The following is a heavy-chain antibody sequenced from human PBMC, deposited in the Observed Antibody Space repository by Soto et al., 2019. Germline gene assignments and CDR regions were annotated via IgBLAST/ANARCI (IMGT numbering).Heavy chain of an antibody. CDR3: ARAASAYSSYDNWFDP. CDR2: INPSGGST. CDR1: GYTFTSCY. V-gene: IGHV1-46*01. D-gene: IGHD6-6*01. Sequence: ASVKVSCKASGYTFTSCYMHWVRQAPGQGLEWMGIINPSGGSTSYAQKFQGRVAMTRDTSTSTVYMELSSLRSEDTAVYYCARAASAYSSYDNWFDPWGQGTLVTVSS. J-gene: IGHJ5*02.